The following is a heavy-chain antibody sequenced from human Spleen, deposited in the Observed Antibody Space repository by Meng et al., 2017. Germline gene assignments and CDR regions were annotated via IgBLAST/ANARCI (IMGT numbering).Heavy chain of an antibody. CDR1: GFTFSSYA. CDR2: ISGSGGST. Sequence: GESLKISCAASGFTFSSYAMSWVRQAPGKGLEWVSAISGSGGSTYYADSVKGRFTISRDNYKNTLYLQMNSLRPEDTALYYCAKVAGDLDSWGQGTLVTVSS. J-gene: IGHJ4*02. V-gene: IGHV3-23*01. D-gene: IGHD6-19*01. CDR3: AKVAGDLDS.